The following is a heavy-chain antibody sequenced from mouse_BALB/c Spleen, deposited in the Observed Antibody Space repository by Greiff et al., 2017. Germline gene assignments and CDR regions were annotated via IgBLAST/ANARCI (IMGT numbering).Heavy chain of an antibody. CDR1: GFAFSSYD. Sequence: EVQVVESGGGLVKPGGSLKLSCAASGFAFSSYDMSWVRQTPEKRLEWVAYISSGGGSTYYPDTVKGRFTISRDNAKNTLYLQMSSLKSEDTAMYYCARLYGNYSYAMDYWGQGTSVTVSS. V-gene: IGHV5-12-1*01. J-gene: IGHJ4*01. D-gene: IGHD2-10*02. CDR2: ISSGGGST. CDR3: ARLYGNYSYAMDY.